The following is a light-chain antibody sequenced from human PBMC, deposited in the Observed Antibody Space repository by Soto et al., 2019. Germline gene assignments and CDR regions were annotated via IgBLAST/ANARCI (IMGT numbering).Light chain of an antibody. CDR2: GAS. CDR1: QSVSSN. V-gene: IGKV3-15*01. J-gene: IGKJ1*01. CDR3: QQYNNWPRT. Sequence: EIVMTQSPATLSVSPGERATLSCRATQSVSSNLAWYQKTPGQAPRLLIYGASTRATGIPARFSGSGSGSEFTLTISSLQSVDFAVYYYQQYNNWPRTFGQGTKVEVK.